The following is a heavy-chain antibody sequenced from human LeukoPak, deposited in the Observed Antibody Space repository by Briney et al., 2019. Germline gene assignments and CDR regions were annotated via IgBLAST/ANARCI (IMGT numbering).Heavy chain of an antibody. CDR3: VKDRWIQLWGNFDY. J-gene: IGHJ4*02. Sequence: PGGSLRLSCSASGFTFSTYAMHWVRQAPGKGLEYVSAISSNGGSTYYADSVKGRFTISRDNSKNILYLQMSSLRAEDTAVYYCVKDRWIQLWGNFDYWGQGTLVTVSP. V-gene: IGHV3-64D*06. CDR1: GFTFSTYA. D-gene: IGHD5-18*01. CDR2: ISSNGGST.